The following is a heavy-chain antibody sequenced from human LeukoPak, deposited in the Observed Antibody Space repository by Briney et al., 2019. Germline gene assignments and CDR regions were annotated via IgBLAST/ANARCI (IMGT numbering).Heavy chain of an antibody. J-gene: IGHJ4*02. D-gene: IGHD3-22*01. Sequence: PGGSLRLSCAASGFTFSNYAMHWVRQAPGKGLQWVAGISYDAGSQFHADSVKGRFTISRDNSKSTLYLQMNSLRAEDTAVCYCARDYSTGYFYFDYWGQGTLVTVSS. CDR2: ISYDAGSQ. V-gene: IGHV3-30*01. CDR1: GFTFSNYA. CDR3: ARDYSTGYFYFDY.